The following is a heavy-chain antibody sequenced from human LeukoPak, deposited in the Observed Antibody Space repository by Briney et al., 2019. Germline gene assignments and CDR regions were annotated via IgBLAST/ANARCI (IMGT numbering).Heavy chain of an antibody. V-gene: IGHV3-23*01. CDR2: ISGSGGST. CDR1: GFTFSTYA. J-gene: IGHJ4*02. CDR3: ARAVAYCSSTSCGTRYFDY. Sequence: GGSLRLSCAASGFTFSTYAMSWVRQAPGKGLEWVSAISGSGGSTYYADSVKGRFTISRDNSKNTLYLQMNSLRAEDTAVYYCARAVAYCSSTSCGTRYFDYWGQGTLVTVSS. D-gene: IGHD2-2*01.